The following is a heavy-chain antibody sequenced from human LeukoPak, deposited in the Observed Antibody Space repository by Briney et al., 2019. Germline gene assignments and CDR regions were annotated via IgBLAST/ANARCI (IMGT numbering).Heavy chain of an antibody. CDR3: AQYAPPLTRFTRFFDY. V-gene: IGHV3-23*01. J-gene: IGHJ4*02. CDR1: GFNFGSYA. D-gene: IGHD2-2*01. CDR2: IGGDGRGI. Sequence: GGSLRLSCAASGFNFGSYAMTWVRQAPGKGLEWASVIGGDGRGIQYTDSVKGRFTISRDNSKNTLYLQMNDLRAEDTALYYCAQYAPPLTRFTRFFDYWGQGALVIVSS.